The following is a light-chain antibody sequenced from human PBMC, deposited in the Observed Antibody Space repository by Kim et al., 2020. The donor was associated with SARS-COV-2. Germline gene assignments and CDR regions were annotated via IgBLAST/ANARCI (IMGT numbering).Light chain of an antibody. J-gene: IGKJ1*01. Sequence: RVMTQSPATMSVFPGERVTLSCRASQSVFSKLAWYQHKPGQPPRLLIYDSSTRATGIPARFSGSGSGTEFTLTISSLQSEDFAVYFCQQYDDWPGTFDQGTKVDIK. V-gene: IGKV3-15*01. CDR3: QQYDDWPGT. CDR1: QSVFSK. CDR2: DSS.